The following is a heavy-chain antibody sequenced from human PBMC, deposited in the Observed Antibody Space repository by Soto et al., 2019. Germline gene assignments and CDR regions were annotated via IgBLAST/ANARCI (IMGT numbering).Heavy chain of an antibody. CDR2: IYWDDDK. CDR1: GFSLSTSGVG. CDR3: AHRPSYCSGGSCYSVFDY. D-gene: IGHD2-15*01. J-gene: IGHJ4*02. V-gene: IGHV2-5*02. Sequence: QITLKESGPTLVKPTQTLTLTCTFSGFSLSTSGVGVGWIRQPPGKALEWLALIYWDDDKRYSPSLKSSRTITKDTSKHQVVLTMTNMDPVDTATYYCAHRPSYCSGGSCYSVFDYWGQGTLVTVSS.